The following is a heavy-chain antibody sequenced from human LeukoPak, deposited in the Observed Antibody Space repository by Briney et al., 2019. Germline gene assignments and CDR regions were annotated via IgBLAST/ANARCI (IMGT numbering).Heavy chain of an antibody. J-gene: IGHJ5*02. V-gene: IGHV4-34*01. Sequence: ASETLCLTCAVYGGSFSGYYWSWIRQPPGKGLEWIGEIKHSESTNYNPSLKSRVTISVDTSKNQFSLKLSSVTAADTAVYYCARLRSVSGYDFWSGYYETNWFDPWGQGTLVTVSS. CDR3: ARLRSVSGYDFWSGYYETNWFDP. CDR1: GGSFSGYY. CDR2: IKHSEST. D-gene: IGHD3-3*01.